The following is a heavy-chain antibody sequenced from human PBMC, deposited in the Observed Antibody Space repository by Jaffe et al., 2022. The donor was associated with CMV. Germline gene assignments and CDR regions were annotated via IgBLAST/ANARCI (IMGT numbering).Heavy chain of an antibody. Sequence: QVQLVQSGAEVKKPGSSVKVSCTASRGTFSSYAITWVRQAPGQGLEWMGRIIPTLDIVNIAQRFQDRVTINADKSTYTVYMELNSLISDDTAVYYCARESYDSGRFSYHRYNFHYMDVWGTGTTVTVSS. CDR1: RGTFSSYA. CDR2: IIPTLDIV. J-gene: IGHJ6*03. D-gene: IGHD3-10*01. CDR3: ARESYDSGRFSYHRYNFHYMDV. V-gene: IGHV1-69*09.